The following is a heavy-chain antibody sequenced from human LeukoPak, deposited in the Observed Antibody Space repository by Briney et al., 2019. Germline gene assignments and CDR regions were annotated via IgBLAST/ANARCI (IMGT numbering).Heavy chain of an antibody. CDR1: GFTFSSYS. Sequence: GGSLRLSFAASGFTFSSYSMNWVRQAPGKGLEWVSSISSSSSYIYYADSVKGRFTISRDNAKNSLYLQMNSLRAEDTATYYCAARPTSTAVAPSDYWGQGTLVTVSS. CDR3: AARPTSTAVAPSDY. J-gene: IGHJ4*02. D-gene: IGHD6-19*01. CDR2: ISSSSSYI. V-gene: IGHV3-21*04.